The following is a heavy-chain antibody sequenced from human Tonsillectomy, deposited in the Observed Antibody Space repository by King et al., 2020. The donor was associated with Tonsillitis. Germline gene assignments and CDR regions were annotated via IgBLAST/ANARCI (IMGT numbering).Heavy chain of an antibody. V-gene: IGHV1-69*12. CDR3: ARFARDITMVRGAMVPHYYGMDV. J-gene: IGHJ6*02. CDR2: IIPIFGTA. CDR1: GGTFSSYA. Sequence: QLVQSGAEVKKPGASVKVSCKASGGTFSSYAISWVRQAPGQGLEWMGEIIPIFGTANYAQKFQGRVTITADESTSTAYMELSSLRSEDTAVYYCARFARDITMVRGAMVPHYYGMDVRGQGTTLTVSS. D-gene: IGHD3-10*01.